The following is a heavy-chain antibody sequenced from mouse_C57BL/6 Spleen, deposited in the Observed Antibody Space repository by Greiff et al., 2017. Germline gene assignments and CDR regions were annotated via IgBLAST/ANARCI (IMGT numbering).Heavy chain of an antibody. CDR2: IYPGDGDT. J-gene: IGHJ1*03. Sequence: QVQLQQSGPELVKPGASVKISCKASGYAFSSSWMNWVKQRPGTGLEWIGRIYPGDGDTNYNGKFKGKATLTADKSSSTAYMQLSSLTSEDSAVYFCARGGYWYFDVWGTGTTVTVSS. CDR1: GYAFSSSW. CDR3: ARGGYWYFDV. V-gene: IGHV1-82*01.